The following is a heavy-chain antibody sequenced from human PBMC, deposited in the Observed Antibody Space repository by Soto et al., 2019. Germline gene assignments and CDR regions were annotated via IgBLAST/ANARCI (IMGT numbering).Heavy chain of an antibody. CDR2: IYYSGST. J-gene: IGHJ6*02. V-gene: IGHV4-39*01. D-gene: IGHD4-17*01. CDR1: GGTLRSSSYY. CDR3: AGTVTTDYYYGMDV. Sequence: SEPQSLSWTFSGGTLRSSSYYWGWIRQPPGKGLEWIGSIYYSGSTYYNPSLKSRVTISVDTSKNQFSLKLSSVTAADTAVYYCAGTVTTDYYYGMDVWGQGTKVTVSS.